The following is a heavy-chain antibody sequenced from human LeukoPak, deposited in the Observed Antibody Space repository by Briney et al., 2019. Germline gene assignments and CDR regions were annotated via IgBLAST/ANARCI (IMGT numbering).Heavy chain of an antibody. D-gene: IGHD2-2*01. CDR3: AARGYCSGTSCLLEY. V-gene: IGHV3-74*01. Sequence: GGSLRLSCAASGFTFSSYWMHWVRQVPGEGLVWVSRINSDGSSRNYADSVKGRFTISRDNAKNTLYVQMNSLRVEDAAVYYCAARGYCSGTSCLLEYWGQGSLVTVSS. J-gene: IGHJ4*02. CDR1: GFTFSSYW. CDR2: INSDGSSR.